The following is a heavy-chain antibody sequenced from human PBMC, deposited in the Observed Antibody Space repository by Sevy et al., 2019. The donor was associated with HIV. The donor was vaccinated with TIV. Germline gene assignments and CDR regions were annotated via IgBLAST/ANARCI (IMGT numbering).Heavy chain of an antibody. CDR2: ISGSGGRT. V-gene: IGHV3-23*01. Sequence: GGSLRLSCAASGFTFGTYAMSWVRQAPGKGLEWVSTISGSGGRTYYADSVKGRFTISRDNSKNTLYLQMNSLRAEDTAVYYCAKAVYASKVVXXXXXXYWGQXTLVTVSS. CDR1: GFTFGTYA. D-gene: IGHD3-22*01. J-gene: IGHJ4*02. CDR3: AKAVYASKVVXXXXXXY.